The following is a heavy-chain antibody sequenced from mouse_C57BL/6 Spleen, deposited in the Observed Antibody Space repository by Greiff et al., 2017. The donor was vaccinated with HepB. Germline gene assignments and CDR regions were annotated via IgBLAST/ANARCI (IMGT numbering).Heavy chain of an antibody. D-gene: IGHD2-4*01. CDR2: IDPETGGT. CDR3: TSRLYDYDFDY. CDR1: GYTFTDYE. J-gene: IGHJ2*01. V-gene: IGHV1-15*01. Sequence: QVQLQQSGAELVRPGASVTLSCKASGYTFTDYEMHWVKQTPVHGLEWIGAIDPETGGTAYNQKFKGKAILTADKSSSTAYMELRSLTSEDSAVYYCTSRLYDYDFDYWGQGTTLTVSS.